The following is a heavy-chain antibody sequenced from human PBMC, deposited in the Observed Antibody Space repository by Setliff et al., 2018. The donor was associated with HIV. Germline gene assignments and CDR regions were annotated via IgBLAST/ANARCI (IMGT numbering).Heavy chain of an antibody. CDR3: ARQGQLGSE. J-gene: IGHJ4*02. V-gene: IGHV4-39*01. CDR2: IYYSGST. CDR1: GGSIYGSDYY. Sequence: SETLSLTCTVSGGSIYGSDYYWGWIRQPPGKGLESIGSIYYSGSTYYKPSLNSRVTISVDTSKNQFSLKLSSVTAADTAVYYCARQGQLGSEWGQGTLVTVSS. D-gene: IGHD1-1*01.